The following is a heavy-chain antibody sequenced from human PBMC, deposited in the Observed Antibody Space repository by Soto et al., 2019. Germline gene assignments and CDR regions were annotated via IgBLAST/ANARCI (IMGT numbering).Heavy chain of an antibody. CDR3: PSTRPYHYGVAV. CDR1: GCSFRING. V-gene: IGHV3-30*03. Sequence: GGSXRLSCAAAGCSFRINGMQLSRQAPGKGLEWVTFISYDGSYDYYAESVKGRFTISRENSKNNLYLQMNTLRPEDMAVYYCPSTRPYHYGVAVWGQGTTV. J-gene: IGHJ6*02. CDR2: ISYDGSYD.